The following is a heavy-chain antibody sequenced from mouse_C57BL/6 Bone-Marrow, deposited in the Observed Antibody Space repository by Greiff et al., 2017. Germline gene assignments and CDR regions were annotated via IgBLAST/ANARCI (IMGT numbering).Heavy chain of an antibody. V-gene: IGHV5-15*04. Sequence: EVMLVESGGGLVQPGGSLKLSCAASGFTFSDYGMAWVRQAPRKGPEWVAFISNLAYSIYYADTVTGRFTISRENAKNTLYLEMSSLRSEDTAMYYCARRGYGSSYYFDYWGQGTTLTVSS. J-gene: IGHJ2*01. CDR2: ISNLAYSI. CDR3: ARRGYGSSYYFDY. D-gene: IGHD1-1*01. CDR1: GFTFSDYG.